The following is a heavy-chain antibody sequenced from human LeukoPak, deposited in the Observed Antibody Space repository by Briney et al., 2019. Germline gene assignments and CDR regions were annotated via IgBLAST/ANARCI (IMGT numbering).Heavy chain of an antibody. V-gene: IGHV1-8*01. CDR3: ARDVPVVGATRDFDY. J-gene: IGHJ4*02. D-gene: IGHD1-26*01. CDR1: GYTFTSYD. CDR2: MNPNSGNT. Sequence: ASVKVSCKASGYTFTSYDINWVRLATGQGLEWMGWMNPNSGNTGYAQKFQGRVTMTTDTSTSTAYMELRSLRSDGTAVYYCARDVPVVGATRDFDYWGQGTLVTVSS.